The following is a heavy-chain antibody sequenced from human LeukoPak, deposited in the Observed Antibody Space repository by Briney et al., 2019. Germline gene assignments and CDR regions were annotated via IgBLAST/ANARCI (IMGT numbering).Heavy chain of an antibody. V-gene: IGHV3-66*01. J-gene: IGHJ3*02. Sequence: PGGSLRLSCAASGFTVSSNYMSWVRQAPGKGLEWVSVIYSGGSTYYADSVKGRFTISRDNSKNTLYLQMNSLRAEDTAVYYCARGRSGSYDDEAFDIWGQGTMVTVSS. CDR2: IYSGGST. CDR3: ARGRSGSYDDEAFDI. CDR1: GFTVSSNY. D-gene: IGHD1-26*01.